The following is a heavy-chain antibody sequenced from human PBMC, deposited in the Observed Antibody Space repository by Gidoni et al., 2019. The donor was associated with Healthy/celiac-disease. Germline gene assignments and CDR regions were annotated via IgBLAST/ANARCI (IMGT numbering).Heavy chain of an antibody. J-gene: IGHJ6*02. CDR2: ISSSSSYT. CDR1: GFTFSDYY. Sequence: QVQLVESGGGLVKPGGSLRLSCAASGFTFSDYYMSWIRQAPGKGLEWVSYISSSSSYTNYADSVKGRFTISRDNAKNSLYLQMNSLRAEDTAVYYCARDFWSGYLSYYYGMDVWGQGTTVTVSS. V-gene: IGHV3-11*06. D-gene: IGHD3-3*01. CDR3: ARDFWSGYLSYYYGMDV.